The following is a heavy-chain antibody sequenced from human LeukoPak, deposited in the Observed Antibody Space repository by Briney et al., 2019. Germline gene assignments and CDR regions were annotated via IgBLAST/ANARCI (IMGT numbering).Heavy chain of an antibody. Sequence: SETLSLTCTVSGGSISSSNYYWGWIRQPPGKGLEWIGSIYYSGSTYYNPSLKSRVTISVDTSKNQFSLKLSSVTAADTAVYYCARQGPMYYFDYWGQGTLVTVSS. J-gene: IGHJ4*02. CDR1: GGSISSSNYY. CDR3: ARQGPMYYFDY. V-gene: IGHV4-39*01. CDR2: IYYSGST.